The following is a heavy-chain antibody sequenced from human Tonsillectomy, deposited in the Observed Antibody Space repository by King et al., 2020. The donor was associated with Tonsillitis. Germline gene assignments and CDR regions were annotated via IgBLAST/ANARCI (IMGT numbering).Heavy chain of an antibody. CDR3: ARDRGSYYFDY. Sequence: QLVQSGGGVVQPGRSLRLSCAASGFTFSSHAMHWVRQAPGKGLEWVAVISYDGSNKYYADSVKGRFTISRDNSKNTLYLQMNSLRAEDTAVYYCARDRGSYYFDYWGQGTLVTVSS. V-gene: IGHV3-30-3*01. J-gene: IGHJ4*02. D-gene: IGHD1-26*01. CDR1: GFTFSSHA. CDR2: ISYDGSNK.